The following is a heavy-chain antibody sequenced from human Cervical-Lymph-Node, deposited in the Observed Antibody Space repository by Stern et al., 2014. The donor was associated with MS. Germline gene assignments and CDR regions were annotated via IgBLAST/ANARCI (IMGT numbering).Heavy chain of an antibody. D-gene: IGHD3-22*01. J-gene: IGHJ5*02. V-gene: IGHV4-39*01. Sequence: QVQLQESGPGLVKPSETLSLTCTVSGGSISSSSYYWGWIRQPPGKGLEWIGSIYYSGSTYYNPSLKNRVTISVDTSKNQFSLKLSSVTAADTAVYYCARWAYSSGWYNWFDPWGQGTLVTVSS. CDR1: GGSISSSSYY. CDR3: ARWAYSSGWYNWFDP. CDR2: IYYSGST.